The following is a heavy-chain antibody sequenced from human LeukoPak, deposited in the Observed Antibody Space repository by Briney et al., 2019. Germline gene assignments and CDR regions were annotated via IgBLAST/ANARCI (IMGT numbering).Heavy chain of an antibody. Sequence: SETLSLTCTVSGGSISSYYWSWIRQPPGKGLEWIGNIYDSGSTNYNPSLKSRVTISVDTSKNQCSLKLSSVTAADTAVYYCARQSISGSSLSYFDYWGQGTLVNVPS. D-gene: IGHD3-22*01. CDR2: IYDSGST. V-gene: IGHV4-59*01. J-gene: IGHJ4*02. CDR1: GGSISSYY. CDR3: ARQSISGSSLSYFDY.